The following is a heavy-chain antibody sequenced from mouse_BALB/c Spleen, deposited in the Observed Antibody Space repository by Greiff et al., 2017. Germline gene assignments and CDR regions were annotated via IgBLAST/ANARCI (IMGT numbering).Heavy chain of an antibody. CDR2: IDPANGNT. J-gene: IGHJ3*01. CDR3: AKNLYGNYGGFAY. V-gene: IGHV14-3*02. CDR1: GFNIKDTY. Sequence: VQLQQSGAELVKPGASVKLSCTASGFNIKDTYMHWVKQRPEQGLEWIGRIDPANGNTKYDPKFQGKATITADTSSNTAYMQLSSLTSEDSAVYYCAKNLYGNYGGFAYWGQGTLVTVSA. D-gene: IGHD2-1*01.